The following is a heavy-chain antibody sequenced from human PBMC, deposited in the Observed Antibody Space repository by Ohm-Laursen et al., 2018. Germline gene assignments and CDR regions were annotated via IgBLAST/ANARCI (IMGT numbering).Heavy chain of an antibody. V-gene: IGHV1-69*04. CDR1: GGTFSSYA. J-gene: IGHJ3*02. Sequence: ASVKVSCKASGGTFSSYAISWVRQAPGQGLEWMGRIIPILGIANYAQKFQGRVTITADESTSTAYMELSSLRSEDTAVYYCARFGDGYGLDIWGQGTMVTVSS. D-gene: IGHD2-21*01. CDR3: ARFGDGYGLDI. CDR2: IIPILGIA.